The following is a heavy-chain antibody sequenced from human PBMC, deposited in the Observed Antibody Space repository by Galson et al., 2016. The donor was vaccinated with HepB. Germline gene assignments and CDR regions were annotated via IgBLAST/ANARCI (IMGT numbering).Heavy chain of an antibody. Sequence: SLRLSCAASGFIASGTYINWVRQAPGKGLEWVSVTYSGGGSYYDESVKGRFTISRDNSKNTPYLQMNSLRVEDTAIYYCSRERGGYSYGYSDYWGQGTLLTVSS. CDR1: GFIASGTY. J-gene: IGHJ4*02. V-gene: IGHV3-66*01. CDR2: TYSGGGS. CDR3: SRERGGYSYGYSDY. D-gene: IGHD5-18*01.